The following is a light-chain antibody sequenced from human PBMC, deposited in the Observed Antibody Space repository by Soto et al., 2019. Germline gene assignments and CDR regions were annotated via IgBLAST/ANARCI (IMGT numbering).Light chain of an antibody. Sequence: QSALTQPASVSGSPGQSITISCTGTSSDVGGYNFVSWYQHHPGKAPKLMIYEVSNRPSEVSNRFSASKSGNTASLTISGLQAEDEADYYCTSYTTDSTLVFGPGTKLTVL. CDR3: TSYTTDSTLV. V-gene: IGLV2-14*01. J-gene: IGLJ1*01. CDR2: EVS. CDR1: SSDVGGYNF.